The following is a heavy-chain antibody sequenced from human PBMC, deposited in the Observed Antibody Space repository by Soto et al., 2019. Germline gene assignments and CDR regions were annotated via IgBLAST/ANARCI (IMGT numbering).Heavy chain of an antibody. CDR2: TIPIFGTS. D-gene: IGHD2-21*01. V-gene: IGHV1-69*06. CDR3: ASPYMSPFGFDS. CDR1: GGPFSIYG. Sequence: SVKVCCKASGGPFSIYGSSFVRQAPGQGPEWMGGTIPIFGTSNYSQKFHVRVTINAYKSTNTAYMDLSSLRSEDTAVYYCASPYMSPFGFDSWGQGTTVTVSS. J-gene: IGHJ3*02.